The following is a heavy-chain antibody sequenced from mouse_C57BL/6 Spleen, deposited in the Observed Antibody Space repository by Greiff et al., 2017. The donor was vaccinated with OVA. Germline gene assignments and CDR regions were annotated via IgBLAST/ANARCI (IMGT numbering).Heavy chain of an antibody. CDR3: ASNIYYYGSSHQAWFAY. V-gene: IGHV3-6*01. Sequence: EVKLQESGPGLVKPSQSLSLTCSVTGYSITSGYYWNWIRQFPGNKLEWMGYISYDGSNNYNPSLKNRISITRDTSKNQFFLKLNSVTTEDTATYYCASNIYYYGSSHQAWFAYWGQGTLVTVSA. CDR1: GYSITSGYY. CDR2: ISYDGSN. D-gene: IGHD1-1*01. J-gene: IGHJ3*01.